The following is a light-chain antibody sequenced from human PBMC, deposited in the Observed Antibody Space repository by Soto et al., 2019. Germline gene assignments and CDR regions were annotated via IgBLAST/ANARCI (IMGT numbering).Light chain of an antibody. J-gene: IGLJ1*01. Sequence: QSVLTQPASVSGSPGQSITISCTGTSSDVGAYYSVSWYQHHPGKAPKLIIYGVTNRPSGVPNRFSGSKSGNTASLTISGLQAEDEADYHCSSYTSGSSHYVFGTGTKLTVL. CDR2: GVT. CDR1: SSDVGAYYS. V-gene: IGLV2-14*01. CDR3: SSYTSGSSHYV.